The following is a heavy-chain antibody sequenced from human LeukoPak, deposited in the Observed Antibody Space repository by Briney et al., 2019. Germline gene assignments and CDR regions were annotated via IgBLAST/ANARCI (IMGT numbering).Heavy chain of an antibody. CDR3: ARASTTVPNLLDH. J-gene: IGHJ4*02. D-gene: IGHD4-17*01. CDR1: GFTFSTYW. Sequence: GGSLRLSCAASGFTFSTYWMHWVRQAPGKGLVWVARIKGDGSSTICADSVKGRFTISRDNSRNTLYLQTSSLRVEDTAVYYCARASTTVPNLLDHWGRGTLVTVSS. V-gene: IGHV3-74*01. CDR2: IKGDGSST.